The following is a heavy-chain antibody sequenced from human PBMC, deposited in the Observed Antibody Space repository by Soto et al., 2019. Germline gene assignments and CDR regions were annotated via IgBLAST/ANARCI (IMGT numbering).Heavy chain of an antibody. D-gene: IGHD6-6*01. CDR3: TVYRYSSSSVLPHLIDY. CDR1: GFTFSGSA. Sequence: GALRLSCAASGFTFSGSAMHWVRQASGKGLEWVGRIRSKANSYATAYAASVKGRFTISRDDSKNTAYLQMNSLKTEDTAVYYCTVYRYSSSSVLPHLIDYWGQGTLVTVSS. J-gene: IGHJ4*02. V-gene: IGHV3-73*01. CDR2: IRSKANSYAT.